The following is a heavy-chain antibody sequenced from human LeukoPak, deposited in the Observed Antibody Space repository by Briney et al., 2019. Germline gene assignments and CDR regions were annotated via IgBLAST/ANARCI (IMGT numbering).Heavy chain of an antibody. J-gene: IGHJ4*02. CDR2: IIPIFGTA. CDR3: ARHYDSSGYSLTAFDY. CDR1: GGTFSSYA. D-gene: IGHD3-22*01. Sequence: SVKVSCKASGGTFSSYAISWVRQAPGQGLEWMGGIIPIFGTANYAQKFQGRVTITTDESKSTAYMELSSLRSEDTAVYYCARHYDSSGYSLTAFDYWGQGTLVTVSS. V-gene: IGHV1-69*05.